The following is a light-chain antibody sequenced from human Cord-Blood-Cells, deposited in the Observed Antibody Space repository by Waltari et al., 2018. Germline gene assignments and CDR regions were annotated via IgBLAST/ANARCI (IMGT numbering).Light chain of an antibody. V-gene: IGKV4-1*01. J-gene: IGKJ1*01. Sequence: DIVMTQSPDSLAVSLGERATINCKSSQSVLYSSNNKNYLAWYQQKPGQPPKLLIYWASTRESGVPDRVSGSGSGTEFTLTISSRQAEDVAVYYCQQYYSTPWTFGQGTKVEIK. CDR2: WAS. CDR1: QSVLYSSNNKNY. CDR3: QQYYSTPWT.